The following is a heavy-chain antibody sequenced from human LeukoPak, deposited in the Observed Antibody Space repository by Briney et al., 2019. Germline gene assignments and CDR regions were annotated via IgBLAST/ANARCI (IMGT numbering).Heavy chain of an antibody. CDR3: AKALGIAAAATLFDY. J-gene: IGHJ4*02. CDR2: ISGSGGST. CDR1: GFTFSSYA. Sequence: GGSLRLSCAASGFTFSSYAMSWVRQAPGKGLEWVSTISGSGGSTYYADSVKGRFTISRDNSKNTLYLQMNSLRAEDTAVYYCAKALGIAAAATLFDYWGQGTLVTVSS. V-gene: IGHV3-23*01. D-gene: IGHD6-13*01.